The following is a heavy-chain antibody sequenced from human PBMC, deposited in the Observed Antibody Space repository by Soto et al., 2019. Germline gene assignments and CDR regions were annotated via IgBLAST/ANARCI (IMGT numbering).Heavy chain of an antibody. V-gene: IGHV3-23*01. J-gene: IGHJ4*02. CDR3: AKDSSGYCTNGVCNPLDY. CDR1: GFTFSSYA. CDR2: ISGSGGST. Sequence: EVQLLESGGGLVQPGWSLRLSCAASGFTFSSYAMSWVRQAPGKGLEWVSAISGSGGSTYYADSVKGRFTISRDNSKNTLYLQMNSLRAEDTAVYYCAKDSSGYCTNGVCNPLDYWGQGTLVTVSS. D-gene: IGHD2-8*01.